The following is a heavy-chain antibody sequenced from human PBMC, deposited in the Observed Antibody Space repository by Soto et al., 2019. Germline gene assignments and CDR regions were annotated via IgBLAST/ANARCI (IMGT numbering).Heavy chain of an antibody. Sequence: ASVKVSCKVSGYTFTAYQMHWVRQAPGQGLEWMGWINPNSGGTNYEQKFQGRVTMTRDTSINTAYMEVSSLSSDDTAVYFCVRDGNYAYVSYYFDYWGQGALATVSS. CDR3: VRDGNYAYVSYYFDY. J-gene: IGHJ4*02. CDR1: GYTFTAYQ. D-gene: IGHD3-22*01. CDR2: INPNSGGT. V-gene: IGHV1-2*02.